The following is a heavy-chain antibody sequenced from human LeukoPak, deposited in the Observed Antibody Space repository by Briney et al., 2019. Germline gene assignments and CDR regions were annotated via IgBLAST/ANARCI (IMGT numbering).Heavy chain of an antibody. CDR2: IYYTGAT. CDR1: RGSISNYY. Sequence: KPSETLSLTCTVSRGSISNYYWTWIRLPPGKGLEWIGYIYYTGATYYNPSLKSRVTISLDTSKNQFSLKLTSLTAADAAVYYCARAGYSYATGYQFDYWGQGALVTVSS. J-gene: IGHJ4*02. CDR3: ARAGYSYATGYQFDY. V-gene: IGHV4-59*01. D-gene: IGHD5-18*01.